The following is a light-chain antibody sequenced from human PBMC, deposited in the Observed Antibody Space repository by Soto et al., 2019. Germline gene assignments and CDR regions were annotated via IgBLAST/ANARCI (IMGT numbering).Light chain of an antibody. J-gene: IGLJ3*02. CDR1: SSDVGSYNL. Sequence: QSALTQPASVSGSPGQSITISCTGTSSDVGSYNLVSWYQQHPGKAPKLMIYEVSKRPSGVSNRFSGSKSGNTASLTISGVQAEDEADYYCCSYAGSSTLCVFGGGTKLTVL. CDR3: CSYAGSSTLCV. V-gene: IGLV2-23*02. CDR2: EVS.